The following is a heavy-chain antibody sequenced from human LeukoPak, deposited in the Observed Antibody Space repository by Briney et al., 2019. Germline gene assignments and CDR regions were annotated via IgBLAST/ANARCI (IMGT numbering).Heavy chain of an antibody. CDR2: ISGNGAST. D-gene: IGHD3-16*01. CDR1: GFSFSDYA. J-gene: IGHJ5*02. CDR3: AKGGGYYANYVSPSNRLDL. Sequence: SGGSLRLSCAASGFSFSDYAMNWVRQAPGKGLEWVSVISGNGASTFYADSVQTRFTISRDNSARMLYLQMGGLRDDDTAVYYCAKGGGYYANYVSPSNRLDLWGRGTLVTVSS. V-gene: IGHV3-23*01.